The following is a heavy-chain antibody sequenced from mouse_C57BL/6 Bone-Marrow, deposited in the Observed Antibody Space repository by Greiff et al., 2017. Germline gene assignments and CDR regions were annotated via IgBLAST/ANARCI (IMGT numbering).Heavy chain of an antibody. CDR2: IDPSDSYT. V-gene: IGHV1-50*01. CDR3: ARNFWFAY. Sequence: QVQLQQPGAELVKPGASVKLSCKASGYTFTSYWMQWVKQRPGQGLEWIGEIDPSDSYTSYNQKFKGKATLTVDTSSSTAYMQLSSLTSEDSAVYYCARNFWFAYWGQGTLVTVSA. J-gene: IGHJ3*01. CDR1: GYTFTSYW.